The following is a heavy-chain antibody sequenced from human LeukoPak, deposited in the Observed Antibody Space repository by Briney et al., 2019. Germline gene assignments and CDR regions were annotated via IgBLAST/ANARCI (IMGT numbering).Heavy chain of an antibody. CDR2: ISGSGGST. V-gene: IGHV3-23*01. J-gene: IGHJ4*02. Sequence: GGSLRLSCAASGFTFSSYAMSWVRQAPGKGLEWVSAISGSGGSTYYADSVKGRFTISRDNSKNTLYLQMNSLRAEDTAVYYCAGPIAVAGTGGDYWGQGTLVTVSS. D-gene: IGHD6-19*01. CDR1: GFTFSSYA. CDR3: AGPIAVAGTGGDY.